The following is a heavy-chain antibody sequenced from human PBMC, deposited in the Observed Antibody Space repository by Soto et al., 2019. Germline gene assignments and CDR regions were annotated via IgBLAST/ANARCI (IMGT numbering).Heavy chain of an antibody. CDR2: INAGTGNT. J-gene: IGHJ5*02. CDR1: GYTFTSYA. CDR3: ALSQYNWKSRRLFEP. Sequence: ASVKVSCKASGYTFTSYAMHWVGQAPGQRLEWMGWINAGTGNTKYSQKFQGRVTINRDPSAGTAHMERSILRSADTAVYYCALSQYNWKSRRLFEPSGQGTLVTGSS. V-gene: IGHV1-3*01. D-gene: IGHD1-20*01.